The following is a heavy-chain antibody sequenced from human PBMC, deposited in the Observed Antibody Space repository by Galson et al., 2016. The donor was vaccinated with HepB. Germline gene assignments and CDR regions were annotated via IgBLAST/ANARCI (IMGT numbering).Heavy chain of an antibody. CDR2: ISYDGGNK. V-gene: IGHV3-30-3*01. Sequence: SLRLSCAASGFTFRIYAMHWVRQAPGKGLEWVAVISYDGGNKFYADSVKGRFTISRDNSKNRLYVQMNSLRAEDTAVYYCARVRGAYCSTTGCYGHGMDVWGKGTTVTVSS. J-gene: IGHJ6*04. D-gene: IGHD2-2*01. CDR1: GFTFRIYA. CDR3: ARVRGAYCSTTGCYGHGMDV.